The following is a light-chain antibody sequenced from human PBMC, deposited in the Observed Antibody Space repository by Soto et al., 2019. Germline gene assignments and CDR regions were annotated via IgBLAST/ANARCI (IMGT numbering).Light chain of an antibody. V-gene: IGKV3-11*01. J-gene: IGKJ5*01. CDR2: GAS. CDR1: QSVSSN. Sequence: EMLMTQSPATLSASPGERATLSCRASQSVSSNLAWYQQKPGQAPRLLIYGASTRATGIPARFSGSGSGTDFTLTISSLEPEDFAVYYCQQRSNWPITFGQGTRLEI. CDR3: QQRSNWPIT.